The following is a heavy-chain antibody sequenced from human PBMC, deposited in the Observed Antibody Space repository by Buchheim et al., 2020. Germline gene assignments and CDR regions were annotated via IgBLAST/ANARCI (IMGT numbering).Heavy chain of an antibody. Sequence: EVQLVESGGGLVQPGGSLRLSCAASGFTFSSYSMNWVRQAPGKGLEWVSYISSSGSTIYYADSVKGRFTISRDNAKNSLYLQMNSLRAEDTAVYYCARNSDLGYCSGGSCDDHYYYGMDVWGQGTT. D-gene: IGHD2-15*01. CDR3: ARNSDLGYCSGGSCDDHYYYGMDV. J-gene: IGHJ6*02. V-gene: IGHV3-48*04. CDR2: ISSSGSTI. CDR1: GFTFSSYS.